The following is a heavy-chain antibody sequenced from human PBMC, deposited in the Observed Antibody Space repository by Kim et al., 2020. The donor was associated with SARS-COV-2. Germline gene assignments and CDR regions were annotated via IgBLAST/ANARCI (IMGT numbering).Heavy chain of an antibody. CDR1: GFTFSSYE. CDR2: ISSSGSTI. V-gene: IGHV3-48*03. J-gene: IGHJ4*02. D-gene: IGHD3-22*01. CDR3: ARDLHYDSSGSARTFDY. Sequence: GGSLRLSCAASGFTFSSYEMNWVRQAPGKGLEWVSYISSSGSTIYYADSVKGRFTISRDNAKNSLYLQMNSLRAEDTAVYYCARDLHYDSSGSARTFDYWGQGTLVTVSS.